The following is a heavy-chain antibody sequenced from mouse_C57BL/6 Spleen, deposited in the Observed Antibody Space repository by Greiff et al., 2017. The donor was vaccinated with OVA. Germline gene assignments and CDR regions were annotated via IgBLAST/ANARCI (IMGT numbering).Heavy chain of an antibody. CDR1: GYTFTSYG. D-gene: IGHD2-4*01. CDR3: ATRTYYDYDGAYAMDY. Sequence: VQLKESGAELVRPGSSVKMSCKTSGYTFTSYGINWVKQRPGQGLEWIGYIYIGNGYTEYNEKFKGKATLTSDTSSSTAYMQLSSLTSEDSAIYFCATRTYYDYDGAYAMDYWGQGTSVTVSS. J-gene: IGHJ4*01. V-gene: IGHV1-58*01. CDR2: IYIGNGYT.